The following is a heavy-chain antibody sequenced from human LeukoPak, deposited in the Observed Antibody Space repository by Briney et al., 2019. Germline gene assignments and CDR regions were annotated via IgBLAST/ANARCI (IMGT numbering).Heavy chain of an antibody. V-gene: IGHV3-7*01. CDR1: GFPFSTYW. CDR3: ARVTAYITGYGMDV. D-gene: IGHD1-14*01. CDR2: INQDGSEK. J-gene: IGHJ6*02. Sequence: GGSLRLSYAASGFPFSTYWMSWVRQAPGKGLEWVANINQDGSEKYHVGSMKGRFTISRDNAKNSLYLQMNSLRAEDTAVYYCARVTAYITGYGMDVWGQGTTVTVSS.